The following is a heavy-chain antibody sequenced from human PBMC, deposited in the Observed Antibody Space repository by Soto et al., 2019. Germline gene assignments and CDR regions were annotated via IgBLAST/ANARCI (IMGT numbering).Heavy chain of an antibody. CDR3: ATDTVRTYDYYGMDV. J-gene: IGHJ6*02. CDR1: GYSFTSYW. D-gene: IGHD5-18*01. V-gene: IGHV5-51*01. CDR2: IYPGDSDP. Sequence: PGESLKISCKGSGYSFTSYWIGWVRQMPGKGLEWMGIIYPGDSDPKYSPSFKGQGTMSVDKSISTAYLHWSSLKASDTAIYYCATDTVRTYDYYGMDVWGPGTTVTVSS.